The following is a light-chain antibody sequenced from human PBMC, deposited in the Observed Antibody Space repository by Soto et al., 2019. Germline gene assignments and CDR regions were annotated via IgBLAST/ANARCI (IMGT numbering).Light chain of an antibody. CDR3: QQYNSYSENT. J-gene: IGKJ2*01. Sequence: DIQMTQSPSTLSATVGDRVTITCRASQSISSWLAWYQQKPGKAPKVLIYDASSLESGVPSRFSGSGSGTEFTITFSSLQPDDFATYYCQQYNSYSENTFGQGTKLEIK. CDR1: QSISSW. V-gene: IGKV1-5*01. CDR2: DAS.